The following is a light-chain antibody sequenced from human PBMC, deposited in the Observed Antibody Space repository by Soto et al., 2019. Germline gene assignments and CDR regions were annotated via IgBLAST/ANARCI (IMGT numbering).Light chain of an antibody. V-gene: IGKV3-11*01. CDR1: QSISTY. Sequence: PGQRATLACTAGQSISTYLAWYQVKPGQAPRLLMCDASSRATGGPARFSGSGSGTDLSLTISSLEPEDVAVYYCQQRSQWPPMTFGQGTRLEI. CDR2: DAS. J-gene: IGKJ5*01. CDR3: QQRSQWPPMT.